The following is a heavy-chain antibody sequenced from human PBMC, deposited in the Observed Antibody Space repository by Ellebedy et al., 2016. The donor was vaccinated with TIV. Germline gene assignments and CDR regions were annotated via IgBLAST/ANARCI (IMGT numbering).Heavy chain of an antibody. CDR2: IVPIFGTP. J-gene: IGHJ4*02. V-gene: IGHV1-69*13. CDR3: ARDMVQGMVARYVWFDY. Sequence: AASVKVSCKASGGTFTTYAINWVRQAPGHGLEWMGGIVPIFGTPVYAQRFQGRVTITADESASTAYMELRSLRSDDTAVYYCARDMVQGMVARYVWFDYWGQGTLVTVSS. CDR1: GGTFTTYA. D-gene: IGHD3-10*01.